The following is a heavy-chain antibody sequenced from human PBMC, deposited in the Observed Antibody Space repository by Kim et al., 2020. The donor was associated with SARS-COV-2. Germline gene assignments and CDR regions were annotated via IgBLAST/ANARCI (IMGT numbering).Heavy chain of an antibody. J-gene: IGHJ5*02. V-gene: IGHV2-5*02. CDR3: AHEDYGDPGPAFFFDP. Sequence: SGPTLVNPTQTLTLTCNVSGFSLSSSGVAVGWIRQPPGKALEWLALIYWDDKKHYSPSLENRLTITKDTSKNQVVLTMANMRPLDTGTYFCAHEDYGDPGPAFFFDPWGQGTLVTVSS. CDR2: IYWDDKK. D-gene: IGHD4-17*01. CDR1: GFSLSSSGVA.